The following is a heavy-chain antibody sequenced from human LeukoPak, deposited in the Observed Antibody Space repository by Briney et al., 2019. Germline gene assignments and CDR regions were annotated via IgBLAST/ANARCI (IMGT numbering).Heavy chain of an antibody. CDR2: IRYDGSNK. CDR1: GFTFSSYS. J-gene: IGHJ6*03. D-gene: IGHD2-15*01. CDR3: AKTRVDYYYYYMDV. V-gene: IGHV3-30*02. Sequence: SGGSLRLSCAASGFTFSSYSMNWVRQAPGKGLEWVAFIRYDGSNKYYADSVKGRFTTSRDNSKNTLYLQMNSLRAEDTAVYYCAKTRVDYYYYYMDVWGKGTTVTVSS.